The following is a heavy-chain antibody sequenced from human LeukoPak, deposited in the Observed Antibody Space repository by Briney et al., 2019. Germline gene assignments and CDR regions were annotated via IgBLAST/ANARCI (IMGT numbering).Heavy chain of an antibody. CDR1: GGTFSSYA. CDR2: IIPIFGTA. V-gene: IGHV1-69*05. J-gene: IGHJ3*02. CDR3: ARDRPIVGATRDAFDI. D-gene: IGHD1-26*01. Sequence: SVKVSCKASGGTFSSYAISWVRQAPGQGLEWMGGIIPIFGTANYAQKFQGRVTITTDESTSTAYMELSGLRSEDTAVYYCARDRPIVGATRDAFDIWGQGTMVTVSS.